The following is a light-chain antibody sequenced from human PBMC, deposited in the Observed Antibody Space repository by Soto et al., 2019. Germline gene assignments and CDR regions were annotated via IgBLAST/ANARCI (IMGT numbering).Light chain of an antibody. J-gene: IGKJ1*01. CDR1: QSVLYSSNNKNY. CDR3: QQYYSTPPT. V-gene: IGKV4-1*01. Sequence: DIVMTQSPDSLAVSLGERATINCKSSQSVLYSSNNKNYLAWYQQKPGQPPKLLIYWASTRESGVPDRFSGRGSGTDFTRTLSSLQAEDVAVYYCQQYYSTPPTFGQGTKVEIK. CDR2: WAS.